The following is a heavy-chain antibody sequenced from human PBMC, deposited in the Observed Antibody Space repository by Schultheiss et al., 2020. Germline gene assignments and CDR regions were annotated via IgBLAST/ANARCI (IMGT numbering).Heavy chain of an antibody. J-gene: IGHJ6*03. CDR1: GGSMSYYY. V-gene: IGHV4-59*01. D-gene: IGHD6-13*01. CDR2: IYYSGST. CDR3: ARSPSSWYYYYMDV. Sequence: SETLSLTCTVSGGSMSYYYWSCIRQPPGKGLEWIGYIYYSGSTDYNPSLKSRVTISVDTSKNQFSLKLSSVTAADTAVYYCARSPSSWYYYYMDVWGRGTTVTVSS.